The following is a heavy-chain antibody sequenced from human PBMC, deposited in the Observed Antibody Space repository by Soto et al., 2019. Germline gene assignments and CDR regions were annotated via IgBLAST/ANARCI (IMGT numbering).Heavy chain of an antibody. J-gene: IGHJ6*02. V-gene: IGHV3-23*01. CDR1: GFTFSSYA. Sequence: VQLLESGGGLVQPGGSLRLSCAASGFTFSSYAMSWVRQAPGKGLEWVSAISGSGGSTYYADSVKGRFTISRDNSKNTLYLQMNSLRAEDTAVYYCAKDQGRDGYNFSKDYYYYGMDVWGQGTTVTVSS. D-gene: IGHD5-12*01. CDR2: ISGSGGST. CDR3: AKDQGRDGYNFSKDYYYYGMDV.